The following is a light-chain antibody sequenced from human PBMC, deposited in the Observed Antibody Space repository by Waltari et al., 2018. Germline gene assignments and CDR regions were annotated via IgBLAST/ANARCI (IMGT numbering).Light chain of an antibody. J-gene: IGKJ2*01. CDR2: SSS. V-gene: IGKV1D-12*01. CDR1: QDISSW. Sequence: DIKMTQSPSAVSASVGDRVTITCRASQDISSWSAWYQQKPGKAPELLIYSSSTLHFGVPSRFSGSRSGTEFSLTITGLQPDDSATYFCQQANSFPYTYGQGTKLDI. CDR3: QQANSFPYT.